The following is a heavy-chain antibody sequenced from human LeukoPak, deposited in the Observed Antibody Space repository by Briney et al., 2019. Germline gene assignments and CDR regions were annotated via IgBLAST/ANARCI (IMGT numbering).Heavy chain of an antibody. CDR1: GFTFSSYG. CDR3: ARDPGEAVADWFTDY. J-gene: IGHJ4*02. CDR2: IRYDGSNK. Sequence: GGSLRLSCAASGFTFSSYGMHWVRQAPGKGLEWVAFIRYDGSNKYYADSVKGRFTISRDNSKNTLYLQMNSLRAEDTAVYYCARDPGEAVADWFTDYWGQGTLVTVSS. V-gene: IGHV3-30*02. D-gene: IGHD6-19*01.